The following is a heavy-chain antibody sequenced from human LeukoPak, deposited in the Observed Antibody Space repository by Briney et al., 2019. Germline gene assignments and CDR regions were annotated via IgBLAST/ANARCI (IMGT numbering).Heavy chain of an antibody. CDR3: AKDRFGYDTSPGEIDY. CDR2: ISGSGGST. D-gene: IGHD3-10*01. Sequence: GGSLRLSCAASGLTFSGYAMSWVRQAPGKGLEWVSGISGSGGSTYYADYVKGRFTISRDNSKNTLYLQMDSLRAEDTAVYYCAKDRFGYDTSPGEIDYWGQGTLVTVSS. CDR1: GLTFSGYA. V-gene: IGHV3-23*01. J-gene: IGHJ4*02.